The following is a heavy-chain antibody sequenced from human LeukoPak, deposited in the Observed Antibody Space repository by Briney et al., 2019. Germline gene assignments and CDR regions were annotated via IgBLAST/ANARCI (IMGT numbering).Heavy chain of an antibody. J-gene: IGHJ4*02. Sequence: ASVKVSCXASGYTFTSYDINWVRQATGQGLEWMGWMNPNSGNTGYAQKFQGRVTMTRNTSISTAYMELSSLRSEDTAVYYCARGGLTYYYDSSGYYYVVEDYWGQGTLVTASS. CDR1: GYTFTSYD. V-gene: IGHV1-8*01. CDR3: ARGGLTYYYDSSGYYYVVEDY. CDR2: MNPNSGNT. D-gene: IGHD3-22*01.